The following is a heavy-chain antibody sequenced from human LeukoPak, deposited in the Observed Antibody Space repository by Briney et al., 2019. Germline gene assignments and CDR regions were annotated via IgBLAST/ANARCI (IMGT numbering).Heavy chain of an antibody. CDR1: GGSISSRYY. J-gene: IGHJ4*02. CDR3: ARHGSWGLLLYYFDY. D-gene: IGHD3-22*01. CDR2: LYYTGST. Sequence: SETLSLTCSVSGGSISSRYYWGWIRQSPGKGLEWIGGLYYTGSTYYNPSLKSRITISVDTSKNQFSLKLTSVTAADTAVYYCARHGSWGLLLYYFDYWGQGTLVTVSS. V-gene: IGHV4-39*01.